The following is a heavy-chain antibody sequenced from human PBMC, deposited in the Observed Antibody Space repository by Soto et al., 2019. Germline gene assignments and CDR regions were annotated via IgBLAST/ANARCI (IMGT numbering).Heavy chain of an antibody. CDR2: ISSNGGST. Sequence: PGGSLRLSCAASGFTFSSYAMHWVRQAPGKGLEYVSAISSNGGSTYCANSVKGRFTISRDNSKNTLYLQMGSLRAEDMAVYYCARVARAGTTWKAFDIWGQGTMVTVSS. CDR1: GFTFSSYA. J-gene: IGHJ3*02. CDR3: ARVARAGTTWKAFDI. V-gene: IGHV3-64*01. D-gene: IGHD1-1*01.